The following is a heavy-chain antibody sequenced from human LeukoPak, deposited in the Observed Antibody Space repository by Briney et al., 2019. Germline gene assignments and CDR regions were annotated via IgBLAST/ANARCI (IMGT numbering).Heavy chain of an antibody. CDR3: AKGGKWDVTPFDY. CDR2: ISGGGGST. J-gene: IGHJ4*02. CDR1: GFTFTSYS. V-gene: IGHV3-23*01. Sequence: GGSLGLSCAASGFTFTSYSMNWVRQAPGKGLEWVSTISGGGGSTYYADSVKGRFTISRDNSKNTLYLQVNSLRAEDTAVYYCAKGGKWDVTPFDYWGQGTLVTVSS. D-gene: IGHD1-26*01.